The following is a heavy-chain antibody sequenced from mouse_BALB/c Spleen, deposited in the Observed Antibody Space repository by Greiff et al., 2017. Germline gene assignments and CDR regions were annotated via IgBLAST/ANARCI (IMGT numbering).Heavy chain of an antibody. CDR1: GFNIKDTY. CDR3: ARGLTGIYAMDY. V-gene: IGHV14-3*02. CDR2: IDPANGNT. D-gene: IGHD4-1*01. J-gene: IGHJ4*01. Sequence: VQLKQSGAELVKPGASVKLSCTASGFNIKDTYMHWVKQRPEQGLEWIGRIDPANGNTKYDPKFQGKATITADTSSNTAYLQLSSLTSEDTAVYYCARGLTGIYAMDYWGQGTSVTVSS.